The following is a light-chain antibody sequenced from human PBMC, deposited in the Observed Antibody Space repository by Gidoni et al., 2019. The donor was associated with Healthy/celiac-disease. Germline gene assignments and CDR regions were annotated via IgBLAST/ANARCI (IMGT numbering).Light chain of an antibody. CDR1: SSAVGGYNY. CDR2: DVS. J-gene: IGLJ2*01. CDR3: CSYAGSYVV. V-gene: IGLV2-11*01. Sequence: QSALTQPRSVSGSPGPSVTISCTGTSSAVGGYNYVSWYQQPPGKAPKLMIYDVSKRPSGVPDRFSGSKSGNTASLTISGLQAEDEADYYCCSYAGSYVVFGGGTKLTVL.